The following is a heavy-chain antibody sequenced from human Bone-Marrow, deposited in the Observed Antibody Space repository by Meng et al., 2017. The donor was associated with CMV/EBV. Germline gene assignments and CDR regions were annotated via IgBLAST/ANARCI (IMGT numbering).Heavy chain of an antibody. V-gene: IGHV3-53*01. CDR2: IYSGGST. D-gene: IGHD6-6*01. CDR1: GFTVSSNY. Sequence: LSLTCAASGFTVSSNYMSWVRQAPGKGLEWVSVIYSGGSTYYADSVKGRFTISRDNSKNTLYLQMNSLRAEDTAVYYCASSSIAARFPDYWGQGTLVTVSS. J-gene: IGHJ4*02. CDR3: ASSSIAARFPDY.